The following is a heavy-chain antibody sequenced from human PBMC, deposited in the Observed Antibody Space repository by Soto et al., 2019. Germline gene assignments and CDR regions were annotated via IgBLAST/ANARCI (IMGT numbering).Heavy chain of an antibody. CDR1: GGTFSSYA. Sequence: SVKVSCKASGGTFSSYAISWVRLAPGQGLEWMGGIIPIFGTANYAQKFQGRVTITADESTSTAYMELSSLRSEDTAVYYCASGGVLWFGELIGVYYGMDVWGQGTTVTVSS. J-gene: IGHJ6*02. V-gene: IGHV1-69*13. CDR3: ASGGVLWFGELIGVYYGMDV. D-gene: IGHD3-10*01. CDR2: IIPIFGTA.